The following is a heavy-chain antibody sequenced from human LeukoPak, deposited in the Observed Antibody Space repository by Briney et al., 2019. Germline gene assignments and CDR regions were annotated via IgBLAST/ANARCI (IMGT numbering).Heavy chain of an antibody. Sequence: AGGSLRLSCAASGFTFYDYAMHWVRQAPGKGLEWVSLISWDGGSTYYADSVKGRSTISRDNSKNSLYLQMNSLRAEDTALYYCAKDISQRCSGGSCYSDVVFQHWGQGTLVTVSS. CDR1: GFTFYDYA. V-gene: IGHV3-43D*04. J-gene: IGHJ1*01. CDR2: ISWDGGST. D-gene: IGHD2-15*01. CDR3: AKDISQRCSGGSCYSDVVFQH.